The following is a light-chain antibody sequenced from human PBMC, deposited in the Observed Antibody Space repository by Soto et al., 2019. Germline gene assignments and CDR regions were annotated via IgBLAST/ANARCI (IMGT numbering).Light chain of an antibody. CDR2: EVT. CDR3: ASYAGSRTYV. J-gene: IGLJ1*01. CDR1: SDIGNYNL. Sequence: QSVLTQPASVSGSPGQSVTISCFGSDIGNYNLVSWYQHLPGRAPKLLIFEVTMRPSGISDRFSGSKSASTASLTISGLQAEDEGDYYCASYAGSRTYVFGSGTKVTVL. V-gene: IGLV2-23*02.